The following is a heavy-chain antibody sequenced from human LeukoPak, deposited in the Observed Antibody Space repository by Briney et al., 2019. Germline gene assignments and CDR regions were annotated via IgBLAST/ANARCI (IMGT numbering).Heavy chain of an antibody. Sequence: SGPRPVTPTQTLTLTCTFSAFSLRSTGAGVGWIRHPPGKALEWLALIYWNDAKRYSPSLKSSLTITKYTSKNQVVLTMTNMDPVDTTTYYGAHRPYSSSSMDVWGQGTTVTVSS. CDR1: AFSLRSTGAG. CDR2: IYWNDAK. V-gene: IGHV2-5*01. J-gene: IGHJ6*02. D-gene: IGHD6-13*01. CDR3: AHRPYSSSSMDV.